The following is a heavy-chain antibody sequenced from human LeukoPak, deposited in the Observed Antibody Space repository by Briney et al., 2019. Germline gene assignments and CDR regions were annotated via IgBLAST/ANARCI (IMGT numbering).Heavy chain of an antibody. CDR2: IYSGGST. Sequence: PGGSLRLSCAASGFTVNSNYMSWVRQAPGKGLEWVSVIYSGGSTYYADSVKGRFTISRDNSKNTLYLQMNSLRAEDTAVYYCARDFDYGDYFDYWGQGTLVTVSS. D-gene: IGHD4-17*01. J-gene: IGHJ4*02. CDR3: ARDFDYGDYFDY. CDR1: GFTVNSNY. V-gene: IGHV3-53*01.